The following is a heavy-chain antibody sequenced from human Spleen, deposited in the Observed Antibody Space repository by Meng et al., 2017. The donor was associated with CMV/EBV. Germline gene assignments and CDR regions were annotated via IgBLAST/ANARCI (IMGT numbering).Heavy chain of an antibody. V-gene: IGHV3-11*04. Sequence: GGSLRLSCAASGLKFEDYDMRWARQGPGKGLELVSYVSSSGSTKYYADSVKGRFTLSRDNARNSLSLQVNSLRADDTSVYYCVRSNFWNNYYIDAFDMWGQGTMVTVSS. CDR3: VRSNFWNNYYIDAFDM. D-gene: IGHD3-3*01. CDR1: GLKFEDYD. J-gene: IGHJ3*02. CDR2: VSSSGSTK.